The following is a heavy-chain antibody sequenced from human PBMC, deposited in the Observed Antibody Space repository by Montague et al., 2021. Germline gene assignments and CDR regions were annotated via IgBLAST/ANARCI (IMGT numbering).Heavy chain of an antibody. J-gene: IGHJ4*02. D-gene: IGHD3-3*01. CDR2: INGNSINI. CDR1: GFIFNNYV. V-gene: IGHV3-9*01. CDR3: VKDTRDYYPDF. Sequence: SLRLSCAASGFIFNNYVMNWVRQAPGKGLEWVSGINGNSINIDYADSVKGRFTISRDNAKNSLYLQMNSLRAEDTAFHYCVKDTRDYYPDFWGQGILVTVSS.